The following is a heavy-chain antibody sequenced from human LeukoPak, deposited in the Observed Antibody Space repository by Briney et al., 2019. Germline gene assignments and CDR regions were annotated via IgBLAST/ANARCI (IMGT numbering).Heavy chain of an antibody. J-gene: IGHJ4*02. CDR2: IERDGSEI. Sequence: GGSLILSCATSGFAFSGYWMTRVRQAPGKGLECVANIERDGSEIYYVDSVRGRFTVSRDNARNSLFLQMNSLRAEDTAVYYCAARTRGPIDYWGQGTLVTVSS. CDR3: AARTRGPIDY. D-gene: IGHD1-14*01. CDR1: GFAFSGYW. V-gene: IGHV3-7*03.